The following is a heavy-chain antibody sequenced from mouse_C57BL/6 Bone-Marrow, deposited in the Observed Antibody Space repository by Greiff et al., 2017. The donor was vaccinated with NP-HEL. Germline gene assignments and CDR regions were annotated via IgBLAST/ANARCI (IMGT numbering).Heavy chain of an antibody. CDR2: IDPSDSYT. J-gene: IGHJ2*01. CDR3: AREGYYGSSLFDY. CDR1: GYTFTSYW. V-gene: IGHV1-59*01. Sequence: QVQLQQPGAELVRPGPSVKLSCKASGYTFTSYWMHWVKQRPGQGLEWIGVIDPSDSYTNYNQKFKGKATLTIDTSSSTAYMQLSSLTSEDSAVYYCAREGYYGSSLFDYWGQGTTLTVSS. D-gene: IGHD1-1*01.